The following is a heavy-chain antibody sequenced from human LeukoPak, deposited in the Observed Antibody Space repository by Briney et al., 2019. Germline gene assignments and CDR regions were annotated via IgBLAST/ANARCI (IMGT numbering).Heavy chain of an antibody. CDR2: IKSKTDGGTT. CDR3: TTPMTSYCSGGSCYQFSDY. Sequence: GGSLRLSCAASGFTFSNAWMSGVRQAPGEGLEWVGRIKSKTDGGTTDYAAPVKGRFTISRDDSKNTPYLQMNSLKTEDTAVYYCTTPMTSYCSGGSCYQFSDYWGQGTLVTVSS. V-gene: IGHV3-15*01. J-gene: IGHJ4*02. CDR1: GFTFSNAW. D-gene: IGHD2-15*01.